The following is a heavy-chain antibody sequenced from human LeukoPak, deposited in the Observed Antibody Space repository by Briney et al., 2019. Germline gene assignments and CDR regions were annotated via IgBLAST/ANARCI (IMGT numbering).Heavy chain of an antibody. CDR2: ISSSSNYM. CDR1: GLTFSSSS. CDR3: ARGLISSGYSPYSDY. V-gene: IGHV3-21*01. D-gene: IGHD3-22*01. Sequence: GGSLRLSCVASGLTFSSSSMNWVRQAPGKGQEWVSSISSSSNYMYYTDSVKGRFTIFRDNAENSLYLQMNSLRIEDTAVYYCARGLISSGYSPYSDYWGQGTLVTVSS. J-gene: IGHJ4*02.